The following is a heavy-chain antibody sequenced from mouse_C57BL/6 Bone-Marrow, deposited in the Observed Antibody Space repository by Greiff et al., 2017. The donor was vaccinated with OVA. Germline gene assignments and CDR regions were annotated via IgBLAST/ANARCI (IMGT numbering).Heavy chain of an antibody. CDR2: IDPSDSNT. J-gene: IGHJ2*01. CDR3: ARLGNWYFDY. CDR1: GYTFTSYW. D-gene: IGHD4-1*01. Sequence: QVQLQQPGAELVMPGASVKLSCKASGYTFTSYWMHWVKQRPGQGLEWIGEIDPSDSNTNYNQKFKGKSTLTVDKSSSTAYMQLSSLTSEDSAVYYCARLGNWYFDYWGQGTTLTVSS. V-gene: IGHV1-69*01.